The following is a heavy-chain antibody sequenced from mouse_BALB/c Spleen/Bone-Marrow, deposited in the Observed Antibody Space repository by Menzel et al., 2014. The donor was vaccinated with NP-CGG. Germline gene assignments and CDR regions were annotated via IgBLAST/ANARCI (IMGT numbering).Heavy chain of an antibody. CDR3: ARVGYANYSYYFDY. CDR1: GFSLTGFG. J-gene: IGHJ2*01. CDR2: IWGAGNT. V-gene: IGHV2-6-7*01. Sequence: VLLVESGPGLVAPSQSLSITCTVSGFSLTGFGVNWVRQPPGKGLEWLGIIWGAGNTDYNSALKYTLTNSKDSSKGQVFLKMTSLQTDDTARYYCARVGYANYSYYFDYWGQGTTLTVSS. D-gene: IGHD2-1*01.